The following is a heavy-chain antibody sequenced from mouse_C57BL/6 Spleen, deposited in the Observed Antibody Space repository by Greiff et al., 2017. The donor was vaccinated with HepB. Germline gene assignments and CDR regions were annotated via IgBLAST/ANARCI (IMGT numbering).Heavy chain of an antibody. CDR1: GYTFTDYY. CDR3: ARGGLRLSWFAY. Sequence: VQLQQSGPELVKPGASVKISCKASGYTFTDYYMNWVKQSHGKSLEWIGDINPNNGGTSYNQKFKGKATLTVDKSSSTAYMELRSLTSEDSAVYYCARGGLRLSWFAYWGQGTLVTVSA. D-gene: IGHD2-4*01. CDR2: INPNNGGT. V-gene: IGHV1-26*01. J-gene: IGHJ3*01.